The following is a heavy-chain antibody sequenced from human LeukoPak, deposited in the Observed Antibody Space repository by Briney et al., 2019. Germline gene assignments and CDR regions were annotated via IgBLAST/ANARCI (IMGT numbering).Heavy chain of an antibody. CDR1: GGSISSSSYY. J-gene: IGHJ5*02. Sequence: SETLSLTCTVSGGSISSSSYYWGWIRQPPGKGLEWVGSIYYSGSTYYNPSLKSRVTISVDTSKNQFSLKLSSVTAADTAVYYCARGDTMVRNWFDPWGQGTLVTVSS. V-gene: IGHV4-39*07. CDR3: ARGDTMVRNWFDP. D-gene: IGHD3-10*01. CDR2: IYYSGST.